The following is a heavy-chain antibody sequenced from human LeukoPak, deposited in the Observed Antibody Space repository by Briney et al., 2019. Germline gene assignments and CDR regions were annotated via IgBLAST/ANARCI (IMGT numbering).Heavy chain of an antibody. J-gene: IGHJ6*02. CDR2: IIPIFGTA. Sequence: ASVKVSCKASGGTFSSYAISWVRQAPGQGLEWMGGIIPIFGTANYAQKFQGRVTITADESTSTAYMELSSLRSEDTAAYYCARDIVVVVAAEGNYYYYYGMDVWGQGTTVTVSS. CDR1: GGTFSSYA. V-gene: IGHV1-69*13. CDR3: ARDIVVVVAAEGNYYYYYGMDV. D-gene: IGHD2-15*01.